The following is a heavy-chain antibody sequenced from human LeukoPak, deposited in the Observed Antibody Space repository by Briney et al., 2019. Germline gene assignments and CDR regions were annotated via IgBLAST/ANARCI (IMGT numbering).Heavy chain of an antibody. Sequence: GGSLRLSCAASGFTFSSYAMSWVRQAPGKGLEWVSAISGGGGSTYYADSVKGRFTISRDNSKNTLYLQMNSLRAEDTAVYYCAKAVTAPGWYFDLWGRGTLVTVSS. CDR3: AKAVTAPGWYFDL. CDR2: ISGGGGST. CDR1: GFTFSSYA. V-gene: IGHV3-23*01. J-gene: IGHJ2*01. D-gene: IGHD2-21*02.